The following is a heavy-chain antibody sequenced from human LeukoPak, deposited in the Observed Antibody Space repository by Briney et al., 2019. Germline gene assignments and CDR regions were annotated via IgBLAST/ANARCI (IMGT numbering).Heavy chain of an antibody. CDR1: AFTFSDYS. V-gene: IGHV3-48*01. D-gene: IGHD1-26*01. Sequence: GESLRLSCAASAFTFSDYSMNWVRQAPGKGLEWISYISGSSSTIYYTDSVRGRFTISRDNAKNSTYLQMNSLRAEDTAVYYCARDRLTSGSYFFDYWGQGTLVSVSS. CDR3: ARDRLTSGSYFFDY. J-gene: IGHJ4*02. CDR2: ISGSSSTI.